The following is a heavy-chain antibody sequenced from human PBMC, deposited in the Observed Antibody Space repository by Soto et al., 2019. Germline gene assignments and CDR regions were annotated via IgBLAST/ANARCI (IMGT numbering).Heavy chain of an antibody. V-gene: IGHV1-69*12. CDR1: GGTFSSNA. CDR2: IGPMFGTP. CDR3: ARLEQQLVDYWYFDL. D-gene: IGHD6-13*01. J-gene: IGHJ2*01. Sequence: QVQLLQSGAEVKKPGSSVTVSCKASGGTFSSNAIGWVRQAPGQGLEWMGGIGPMFGTPKNAQKFQGRVTITADESTSTAYMELSSLRSDDTAVYYCARLEQQLVDYWYFDLWGRGTLVTVSS.